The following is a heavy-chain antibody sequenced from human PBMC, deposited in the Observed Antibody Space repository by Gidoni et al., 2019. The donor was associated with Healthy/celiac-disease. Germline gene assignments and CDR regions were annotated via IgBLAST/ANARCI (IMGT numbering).Heavy chain of an antibody. CDR2: INHSGST. D-gene: IGHD5-18*01. CDR1: GGSFSGYY. CDR3: ARGWSGHSYGYYYYYYGMDV. V-gene: IGHV4-34*01. Sequence: QVQLQQWGAGLLKPSETLSLTCAVYGGSFSGYYWRWIRQPPGKGLEWIGEINHSGSTNYNPSLKSRVTISVDTSKNQFSLKLSSVTAADTAVYYCARGWSGHSYGYYYYYYGMDVWGQGTTVTVSS. J-gene: IGHJ6*02.